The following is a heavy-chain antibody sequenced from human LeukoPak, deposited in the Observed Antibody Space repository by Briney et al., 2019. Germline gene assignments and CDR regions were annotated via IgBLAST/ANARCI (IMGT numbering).Heavy chain of an antibody. CDR1: GYTFTSYD. J-gene: IGHJ5*02. Sequence: GASVKVSCKASGYTFTSYDINWVRQATGQGLEWMGWMNPNSGNTGYAQKFQGRVTMTRNTSISTAYMELSSLRSEDTAVYYCARGVGSGYSSGWYRWFDPWGQGTLVTVSS. V-gene: IGHV1-8*01. CDR2: MNPNSGNT. CDR3: ARGVGSGYSSGWYRWFDP. D-gene: IGHD6-19*01.